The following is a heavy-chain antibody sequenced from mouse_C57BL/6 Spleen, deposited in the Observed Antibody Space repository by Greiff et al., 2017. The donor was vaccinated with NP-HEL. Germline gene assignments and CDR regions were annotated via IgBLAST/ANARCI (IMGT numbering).Heavy chain of an antibody. Sequence: EVKLQESGGGLVQPGGSLSLSCAASGFTFTDYYMSWVRQPPGKALEWLGFIRNKANGYTTEYSASVKGRFTISRDNSQSILYLQMNALRAEDSATYYCARIYGRYYFDYWGQGTTLTVSS. J-gene: IGHJ2*01. V-gene: IGHV7-3*01. CDR2: IRNKANGYTT. CDR3: ARIYGRYYFDY. D-gene: IGHD1-1*01. CDR1: GFTFTDYY.